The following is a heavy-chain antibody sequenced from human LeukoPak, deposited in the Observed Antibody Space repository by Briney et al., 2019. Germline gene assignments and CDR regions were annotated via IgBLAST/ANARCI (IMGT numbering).Heavy chain of an antibody. V-gene: IGHV4-59*01. CDR2: IYYSGST. CDR1: GGSISSYY. CDR3: ARATVLTPGYFDY. J-gene: IGHJ4*02. D-gene: IGHD4-23*01. Sequence: PSETLSLTCTVSGGSISSYYWSWIRQPPGKGLEWIGYIYYSGSTNYNPSLKSRVTISVDTSKNQFSLKLSSVTAADTAVYYCARATVLTPGYFDYWGQGTLVTVSS.